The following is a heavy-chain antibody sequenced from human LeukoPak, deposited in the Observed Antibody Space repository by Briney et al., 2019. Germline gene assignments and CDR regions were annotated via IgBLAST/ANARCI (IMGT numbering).Heavy chain of an antibody. CDR3: ARNGGLNWFDP. J-gene: IGHJ5*02. Sequence: GGSLRLSCAASGFTFRSYWMSWVRQAPGKGLEWVANIKQDGSEKYYVDSVKGRFTISRDNAKNSLYLQMNSLRAEDTAVYYCARNGGLNWFDPWGQGTLVTVSS. V-gene: IGHV3-7*01. D-gene: IGHD2-8*01. CDR1: GFTFRSYW. CDR2: IKQDGSEK.